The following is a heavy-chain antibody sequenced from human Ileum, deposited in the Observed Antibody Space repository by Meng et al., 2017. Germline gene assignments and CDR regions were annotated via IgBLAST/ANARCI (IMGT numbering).Heavy chain of an antibody. CDR1: GGSFSVYD. CDR3: ARTSGWFYY. D-gene: IGHD6-19*01. CDR2: INHSGST. V-gene: IGHV4-34*01. Sequence: QVRLQKLGAGLLMPSRTLFLTRLVYGGSFSVYDWSWIRQPPGKGLEWIGEINHSGSTNYNPSLKSRVTISVDTSKNQFSLKLSSVTAADTAVYYCARTSGWFYYWGQGTLVTVSS. J-gene: IGHJ4*02.